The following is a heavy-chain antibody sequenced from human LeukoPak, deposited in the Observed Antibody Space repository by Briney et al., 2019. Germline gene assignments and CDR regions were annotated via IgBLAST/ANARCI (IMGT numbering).Heavy chain of an antibody. J-gene: IGHJ4*02. V-gene: IGHV1-18*04. Sequence: ASVKVSCKASGYTSTGYYMHWVRQAPGQGLEWMGWISAYNGYTNYAQSLQGRVTMTTDTSTSTAFMELRSLRSDDTAMYYCARVGGNYDGLIDHWGQGTLVTVSS. CDR2: ISAYNGYT. CDR3: ARVGGNYDGLIDH. D-gene: IGHD3-3*01. CDR1: GYTSTGYY.